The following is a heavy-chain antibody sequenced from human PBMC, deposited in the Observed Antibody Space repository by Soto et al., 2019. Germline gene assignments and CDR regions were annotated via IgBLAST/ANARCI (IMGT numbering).Heavy chain of an antibody. CDR3: AKSLTTAVNYGSDG. CDR2: ISDDGDST. V-gene: IGHV3-23*01. D-gene: IGHD3-22*01. Sequence: EVQLLESGGGLVQPGGSLRLSCGASGFTCSDNAMTWVRQAPGKGLEWVSSISDDGDSTYYADSVKGRFTISGDNPENPPFRQRSSLGAEDTAVYYCAKSLTTAVNYGSDGWGQGTWLTVSS. CDR1: GFTCSDNA. J-gene: IGHJ6*02.